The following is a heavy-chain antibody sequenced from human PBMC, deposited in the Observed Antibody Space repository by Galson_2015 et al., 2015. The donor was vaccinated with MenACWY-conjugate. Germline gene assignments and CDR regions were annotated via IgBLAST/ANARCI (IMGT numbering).Heavy chain of an antibody. CDR3: AKGAGSRWFDP. CDR1: GVTFSSYA. CDR2: ISTTGGTT. Sequence: SLRLSCAASGVTFSSYAMSWVRQAPGKGLEWVPYISTTGGTTYYADSVKGRFTISRDNSKNTLYLQMNSLRAGDTAVYYCAKGAGSRWFDPWGQGTLVIVSS. D-gene: IGHD3-10*01. J-gene: IGHJ5*02. V-gene: IGHV3-23*01.